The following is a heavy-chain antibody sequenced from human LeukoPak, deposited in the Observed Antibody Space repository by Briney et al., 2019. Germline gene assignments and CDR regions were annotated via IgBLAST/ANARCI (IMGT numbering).Heavy chain of an antibody. J-gene: IGHJ4*02. CDR1: GFTFSTYS. D-gene: IGHD2-2*01. CDR3: ARSPTSWYFDY. Sequence: GGSLRLSCAASGFTFSTYSMNWVRQAPGKGLEWVAFIRYHGSDKYYADSVKGRFTISRDNSKNTLYLQMNSLRPEDTSVYYCARSPTSWYFDYWGQGTLVTVSS. CDR2: IRYHGSDK. V-gene: IGHV3-30*02.